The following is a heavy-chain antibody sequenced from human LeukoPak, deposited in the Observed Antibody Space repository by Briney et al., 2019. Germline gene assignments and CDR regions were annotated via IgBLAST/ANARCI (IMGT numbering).Heavy chain of an antibody. J-gene: IGHJ2*01. CDR1: GGSISSYY. CDR2: IYYSGST. CDR3: ARSDRDLWFFDL. V-gene: IGHV4-59*01. Sequence: SETLSLTCTVSGGSISSYYWSWIRQPPGKGLEWIGYIYYSGSTSYNPSLKSRVTISEDTSKNQFSLRLSSVTAADTAVYYCARSDRDLWFFDLWGRGTLVTVSS.